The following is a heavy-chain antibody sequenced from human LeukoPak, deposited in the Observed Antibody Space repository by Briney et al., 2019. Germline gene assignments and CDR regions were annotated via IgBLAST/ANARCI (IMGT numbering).Heavy chain of an antibody. CDR2: VRQDGSET. D-gene: IGHD3-22*01. CDR1: GFTFRNFW. CDR3: TTSDESSGTN. Sequence: GGSLRLSCAASGFTFRNFWMSWVRQAPGKGLEWLANVRQDGSETYYLDSVKGRFTISRDSAKNSLYLEMNSLRGEDTAVYYCTTSDESSGTNWGQGTLVTVSS. V-gene: IGHV3-7*01. J-gene: IGHJ4*02.